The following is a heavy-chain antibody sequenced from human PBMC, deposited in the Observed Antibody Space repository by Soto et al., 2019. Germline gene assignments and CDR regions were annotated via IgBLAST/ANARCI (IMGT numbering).Heavy chain of an antibody. CDR3: AREDWNDDYFDY. Sequence: SETLSLTCTVSGGSISSYYWSWIRQPPGKGLEWIGYIYYSGSTNYNPSLKSRVTISVDTSKNQFSLKLSSVTAADTAVYYCAREDWNDDYFDYWGQGTRVTVSS. D-gene: IGHD1-1*01. V-gene: IGHV4-59*01. J-gene: IGHJ4*02. CDR1: GGSISSYY. CDR2: IYYSGST.